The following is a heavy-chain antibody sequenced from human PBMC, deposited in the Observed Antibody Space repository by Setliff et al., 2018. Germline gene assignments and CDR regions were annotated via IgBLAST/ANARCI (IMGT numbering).Heavy chain of an antibody. CDR3: ARDLGYCSTTSCHGDWFDP. J-gene: IGHJ5*02. CDR2: LIPMFGTP. Sequence: EASVKVSCKASGDSFSNYAISWVRQAPGQGLEWMGGLIPMFGTPGYAQKFQDRVTITTDESTSTAYMELNSLTSEDTAVYYCARDLGYCSTTSCHGDWFDPWGQGTLVTVSS. D-gene: IGHD2-2*01. V-gene: IGHV1-69*05. CDR1: GDSFSNYA.